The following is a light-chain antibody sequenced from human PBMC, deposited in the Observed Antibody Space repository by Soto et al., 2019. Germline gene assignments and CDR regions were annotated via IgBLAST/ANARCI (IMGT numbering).Light chain of an antibody. J-gene: IGKJ1*01. Sequence: DIQMTQSPSTLSGSVGDRVTITCRASQTISSWLAWYQQKPGKAPKLPIYKASTLKSGVPSRFRGSGSGTEFTLTIISLQTDDFATYYCQHYNSYSEAFGQGTKVELK. CDR2: KAS. CDR3: QHYNSYSEA. V-gene: IGKV1-5*03. CDR1: QTISSW.